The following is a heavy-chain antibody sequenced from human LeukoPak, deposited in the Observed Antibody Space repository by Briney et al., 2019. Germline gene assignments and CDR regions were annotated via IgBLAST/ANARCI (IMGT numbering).Heavy chain of an antibody. V-gene: IGHV4-34*01. J-gene: IGHJ4*02. CDR2: INHSGST. Sequence: SSETLSLTCAVYGGSFSGYYWSWIRRPPGEGLEWIGEINHSGSTNYNPSLKSRVTISVDTSKNQFSLKLSSGTAADTAVYYCAARGGKDIVVVVAATHFDYWGQGTLVTVSS. CDR1: GGSFSGYY. CDR3: AARGGKDIVVVVAATHFDY. D-gene: IGHD2-15*01.